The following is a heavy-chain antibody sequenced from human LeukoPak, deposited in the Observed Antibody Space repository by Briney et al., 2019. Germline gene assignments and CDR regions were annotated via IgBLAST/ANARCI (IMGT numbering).Heavy chain of an antibody. J-gene: IGHJ4*02. Sequence: ASVNVSCKASGYSFTGYYMLWVRQAPGQGLEWMGWINPNSGGTNYAQKFQGRVTMTRDTSISTAYMELSRLRSDDTAVYYCAREGTDYYDSSGCLDYWGQGTLVTVSS. CDR3: AREGTDYYDSSGCLDY. V-gene: IGHV1-2*02. CDR2: INPNSGGT. CDR1: GYSFTGYY. D-gene: IGHD3-22*01.